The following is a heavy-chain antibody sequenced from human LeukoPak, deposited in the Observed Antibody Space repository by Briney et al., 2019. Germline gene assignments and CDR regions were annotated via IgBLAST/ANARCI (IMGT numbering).Heavy chain of an antibody. J-gene: IGHJ6*04. CDR3: AKIRGVYYYYYGMDV. CDR1: GFTFSSYG. Sequence: PGRSLRLSCAASGFTFSSYGMHWVRQAPGKGLEWVAVISYDGSNKYYADSVKGRLTISRDNSKNTLYLQMNSLRAEDTAVYYCAKIRGVYYYYYGMDVWGKGTTVTVSS. CDR2: ISYDGSNK. D-gene: IGHD3-3*01. V-gene: IGHV3-30*18.